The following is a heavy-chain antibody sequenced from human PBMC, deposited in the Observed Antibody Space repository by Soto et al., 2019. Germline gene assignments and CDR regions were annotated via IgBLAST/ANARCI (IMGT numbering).Heavy chain of an antibody. V-gene: IGHV3-64D*06. Sequence: GGSLRLSCLASRFTFSTYAMHWVRQAPGKGLEYVSTISSNGGSTYYADSVKGRFTISRDNSKNTLYLQMSSLRAEDTAVYYCVKYYFDSSGYYGLNAFDIWGQGTMVTVSS. CDR2: ISSNGGST. CDR1: RFTFSTYA. D-gene: IGHD3-22*01. CDR3: VKYYFDSSGYYGLNAFDI. J-gene: IGHJ3*02.